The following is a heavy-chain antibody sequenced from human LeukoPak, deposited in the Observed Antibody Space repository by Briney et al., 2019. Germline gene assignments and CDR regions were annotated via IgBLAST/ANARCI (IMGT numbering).Heavy chain of an antibody. CDR3: ARFSYDFWSGYYSPSDY. D-gene: IGHD3-3*01. CDR2: TSAYNGNT. J-gene: IGHJ4*02. Sequence: GASVKVSCKASGYTFTSYGISWVRQAPGQGLEWLGWTSAYNGNTNYAQKLQGRVTMTTDTSTSTDYMELRSLRSDDTAVYYCARFSYDFWSGYYSPSDYWGEGALVSVSS. V-gene: IGHV1-18*01. CDR1: GYTFTSYG.